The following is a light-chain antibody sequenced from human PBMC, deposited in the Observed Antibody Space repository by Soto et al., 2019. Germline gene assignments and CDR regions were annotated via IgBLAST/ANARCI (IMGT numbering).Light chain of an antibody. CDR1: SSDVGGYNY. Sequence: QSALTQPASVSGSPGQSITISCTGTSSDVGGYNYVSWYQQHPGQAPKLMIYDVNNRPSGISDRFSGSKSGNTASLTISWLQAEDEAEYYCCSYTSSITRYVFGTGTKVTVL. V-gene: IGLV2-14*01. J-gene: IGLJ1*01. CDR2: DVN. CDR3: CSYTSSITRYV.